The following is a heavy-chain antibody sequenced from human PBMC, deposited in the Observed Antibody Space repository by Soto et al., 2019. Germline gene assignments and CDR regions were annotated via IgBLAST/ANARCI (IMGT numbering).Heavy chain of an antibody. V-gene: IGHV3-53*01. CDR3: ARDETYYHSGDYHC. CDR2: RYSGGGT. D-gene: IGHD3-22*01. J-gene: IGHJ4*02. Sequence: PGGSLRLSCAASGFTVSSNYMSWVRQAPGKGLEWVSVRYSGGGTYYADSVKGRFTISRDNSKNTLYLQMNNLRAEDTAVYYCARDETYYHSGDYHCWCQGTLVTVSS. CDR1: GFTVSSNY.